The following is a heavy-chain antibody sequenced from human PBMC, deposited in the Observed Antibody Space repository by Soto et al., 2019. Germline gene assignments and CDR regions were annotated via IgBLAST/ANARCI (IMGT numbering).Heavy chain of an antibody. Sequence: PSETLSLTCTVSGGSISGSSYYWGWIRQPPGKGLECIGSVHYSGSTDYNPSLKSRVTISVDTSKNQFSLKLTSVTAADTAVYFCASFSGATYGDYGGGINYWGQGTLVTVPQ. V-gene: IGHV4-39*01. CDR3: ASFSGATYGDYGGGINY. CDR2: VHYSGST. CDR1: GGSISGSSYY. D-gene: IGHD4-17*01. J-gene: IGHJ4*02.